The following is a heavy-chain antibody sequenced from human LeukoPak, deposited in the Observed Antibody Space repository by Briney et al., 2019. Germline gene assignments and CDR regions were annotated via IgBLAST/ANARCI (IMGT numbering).Heavy chain of an antibody. J-gene: IGHJ4*02. CDR1: GFTVSSYY. V-gene: IGHV3-53*01. CDR3: ARDIDSSGWYGVGYFDY. CDR2: IYSDSST. D-gene: IGHD6-19*01. Sequence: GGSLRLSCAASGFTVSSYYMSWVRQAPGKGLEWVSVIYSDSSTFYADSVKGRFIISRDNSKNTLFLQMNSLRVEDTAVYYCARDIDSSGWYGVGYFDYWGQGTLVTVSS.